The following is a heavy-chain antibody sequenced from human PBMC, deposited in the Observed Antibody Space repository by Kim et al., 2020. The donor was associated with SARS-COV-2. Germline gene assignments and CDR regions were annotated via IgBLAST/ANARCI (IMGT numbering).Heavy chain of an antibody. D-gene: IGHD2-15*01. V-gene: IGHV3-21*01. J-gene: IGHJ4*02. Sequence: SVKDRFTISRDNAKKSLLLELNSLRAEDTAVYYCARSPYCSAGSCYYFDYWGQGTLVTVSS. CDR3: ARSPYCSAGSCYYFDY.